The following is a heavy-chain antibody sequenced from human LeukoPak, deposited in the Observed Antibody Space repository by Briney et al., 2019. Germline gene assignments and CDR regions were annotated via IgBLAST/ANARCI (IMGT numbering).Heavy chain of an antibody. Sequence: SETLSLTCAVSADSFSSHYWTWIRQPPGKGLEWIGYISYIGSTNYNPSLKSRVTISIDASKNQFSLKLSSVTAADTAVYYCARDLVTVTKGFDIWGQGTMVSVSS. J-gene: IGHJ3*02. CDR2: ISYIGST. CDR1: ADSFSSHY. V-gene: IGHV4-59*11. CDR3: ARDLVTVTKGFDI. D-gene: IGHD4-17*01.